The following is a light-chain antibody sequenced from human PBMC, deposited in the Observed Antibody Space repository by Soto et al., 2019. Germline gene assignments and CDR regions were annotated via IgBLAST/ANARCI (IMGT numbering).Light chain of an antibody. J-gene: IGKJ1*01. CDR2: DAS. Sequence: DIQMTQSPSTLPASVGDRVTITCRASQNINMPLAWYQHKPGKAPKHLIFDASSVKSEVPSRFRGSRAGAEFSRTSNNLQPTDFGPYYWQQYSDYPSWTFGRGTKV. CDR1: QNINMP. CDR3: QQYSDYPSWT. V-gene: IGKV1-5*01.